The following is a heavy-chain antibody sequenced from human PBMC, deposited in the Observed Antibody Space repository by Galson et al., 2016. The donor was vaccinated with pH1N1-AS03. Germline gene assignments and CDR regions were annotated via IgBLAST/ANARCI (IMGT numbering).Heavy chain of an antibody. CDR1: GGSISSSTW. Sequence: SETLSLTCVVSGGSISSSTWWSWVRQSPRKGLEWIGEIYHSGSTNYNPSLKSRVTMSVDKSKNQFSLELNSVTAADTAVYYCAAGRTNAFDFWGQGTKVTVSS. CDR2: IYHSGST. V-gene: IGHV4-4*02. CDR3: AAGRTNAFDF. J-gene: IGHJ3*01. D-gene: IGHD1-14*01.